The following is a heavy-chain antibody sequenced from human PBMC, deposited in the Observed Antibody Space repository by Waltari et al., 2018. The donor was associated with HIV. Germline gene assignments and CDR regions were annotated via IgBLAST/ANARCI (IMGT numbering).Heavy chain of an antibody. V-gene: IGHV3-9*01. J-gene: IGHJ4*02. CDR3: AKEVHCTNGVCRDY. CDR1: GFTFDDYA. CDR2: ISWNSGSI. D-gene: IGHD2-8*01. Sequence: EVQLVESGGGLVQPGRSLRLSCAASGFTFDDYAMHWVRQAPGKGLEWVSGISWNSGSIGYADSVKGRFTISRDNAKNSLYLQMNSLRAEDTALYYCAKEVHCTNGVCRDYWGQGTLVTVSS.